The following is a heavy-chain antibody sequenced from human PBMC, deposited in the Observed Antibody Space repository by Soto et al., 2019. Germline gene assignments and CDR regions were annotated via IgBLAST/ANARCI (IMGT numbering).Heavy chain of an antibody. V-gene: IGHV1-2*02. CDR2: INPNSGAK. CDR1: GYTFSGYY. J-gene: IGHJ4*02. Sequence: ASVKVSCKASGYTFSGYYIHWVRQAPGQGLEWMGWINPNSGAKDSAQKFQGRVTMTWDTSITSAYMELSSLTSDDTAVYYCAREGAGFDYWGQGTLVTVSS. D-gene: IGHD6-19*01. CDR3: AREGAGFDY.